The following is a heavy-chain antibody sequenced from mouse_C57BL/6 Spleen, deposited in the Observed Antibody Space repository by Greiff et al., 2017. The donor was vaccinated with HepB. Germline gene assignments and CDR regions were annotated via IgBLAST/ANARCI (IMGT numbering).Heavy chain of an antibody. Sequence: QVQLQQPGPELVKPGASVKLSCKASGYTFTSYWMHWVKQRPGQGLEWIGNINPSNGGTNYNEKFKSKATLTVDKSSSTAYMQVSSMTSEDSAVYCNARKEALYYNAMDYWGQETSVAVSS. CDR1: GYTFTSYW. CDR2: INPSNGGT. CDR3: ARKEALYYNAMDY. V-gene: IGHV1-53*01. J-gene: IGHJ4*01.